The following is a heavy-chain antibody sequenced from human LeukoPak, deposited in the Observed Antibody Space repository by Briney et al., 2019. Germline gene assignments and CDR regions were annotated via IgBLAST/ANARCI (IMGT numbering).Heavy chain of an antibody. V-gene: IGHV3-48*03. CDR2: ISSSGSTI. J-gene: IGHJ6*02. D-gene: IGHD4-17*01. CDR3: ARGDDYGDYYYYGMDV. Sequence: PGGSLRLSCAASGFTFSSYEMNWVRQAPGNGLEWVSYISSSGSTIYYADSVKGRFTISRDNAKNSLYLQMNSLRAEDTAVYYCARGDDYGDYYYYGMDVWGQGTTVTVSS. CDR1: GFTFSSYE.